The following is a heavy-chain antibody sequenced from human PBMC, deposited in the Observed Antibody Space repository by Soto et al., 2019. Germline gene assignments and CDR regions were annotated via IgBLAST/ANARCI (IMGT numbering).Heavy chain of an antibody. J-gene: IGHJ5*02. Sequence: GGSLRLSCAASGFTFSSYAMSWVRQAPGTSLEWVSAISGSGDTSAYADSVRGRFAISRDNSRNTLYLQMNSLRAEDTAVYFCAKEGGSWTYNYFDPWGQGTLVTSPQ. CDR1: GFTFSSYA. CDR3: AKEGGSWTYNYFDP. D-gene: IGHD1-1*01. V-gene: IGHV3-23*01. CDR2: ISGSGDTS.